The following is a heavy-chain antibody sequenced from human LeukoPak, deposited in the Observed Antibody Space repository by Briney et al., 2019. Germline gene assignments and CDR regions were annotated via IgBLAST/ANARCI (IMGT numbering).Heavy chain of an antibody. J-gene: IGHJ3*02. CDR3: ARDVAVGATTFHAFDI. D-gene: IGHD1-26*01. CDR2: ISYDGSNK. V-gene: IGHV3-30*03. CDR1: GFTFSSYG. Sequence: GGSLRLSCAASGFTFSSYGMHWVRQAPGKGLEWVAVISYDGSNKYYADSVKGRFTISRDNSKNTLYLQMNSLRAEDTAVYYCARDVAVGATTFHAFDIWGQGTMVTVSS.